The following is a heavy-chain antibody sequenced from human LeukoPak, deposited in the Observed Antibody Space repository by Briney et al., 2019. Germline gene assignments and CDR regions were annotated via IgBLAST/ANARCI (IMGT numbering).Heavy chain of an antibody. CDR2: ISYSGST. CDR1: GGSISSYY. CDR3: ARLLTD. D-gene: IGHD3-9*01. J-gene: IGHJ4*02. Sequence: SETLSLTCTVSGGSISSYYWGWIRQPPGKGLEWIGSISYSGSTYHNPSLKSRVTISADTSKNQFSLRLSSVTAADTAIYYCARLLTDWGQGTLVTVSS. V-gene: IGHV4-39*01.